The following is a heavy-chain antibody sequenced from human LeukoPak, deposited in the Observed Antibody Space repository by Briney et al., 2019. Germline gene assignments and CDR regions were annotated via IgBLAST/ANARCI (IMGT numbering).Heavy chain of an antibody. Sequence: ASVKVSCKASGYTFTGPYIHWVRQAPGQGLEWMGWINPNSGGTNHAQNFQGRVTMTRDTSFSTAYMEVSSLRSEDTAVYYCARPSPYYYDSSGYSNWGQGTLVTVSS. V-gene: IGHV1-2*02. CDR2: INPNSGGT. CDR3: ARPSPYYYDSSGYSN. J-gene: IGHJ4*02. D-gene: IGHD3-22*01. CDR1: GYTFTGPY.